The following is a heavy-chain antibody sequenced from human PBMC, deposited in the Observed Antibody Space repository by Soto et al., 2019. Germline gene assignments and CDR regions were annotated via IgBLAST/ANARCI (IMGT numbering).Heavy chain of an antibody. Sequence: ASVKVSCKASGYTFTSYYMHWVRQAPGQGLEWMGIINPSGGSTSYAQKFQGRVTMTRDTSTSTVYMELSSLRSEDTAVYYCARDPTVTTRSYYYYGMDVWGQGTTVTVSS. CDR1: GYTFTSYY. CDR3: ARDPTVTTRSYYYYGMDV. CDR2: INPSGGST. D-gene: IGHD4-17*01. J-gene: IGHJ6*02. V-gene: IGHV1-46*01.